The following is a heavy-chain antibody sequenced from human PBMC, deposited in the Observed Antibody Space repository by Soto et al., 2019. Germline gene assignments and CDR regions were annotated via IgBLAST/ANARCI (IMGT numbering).Heavy chain of an antibody. CDR1: GFTFSDYF. D-gene: IGHD4-17*01. CDR2: INNDATYR. Sequence: GGSLRLSCAGSGFTFSDYFITWIRQAPGKGLEWISYINNDATYRKYADSVKGRFTVSRDNAKNSVFLQMNSLKTEDTAVYYCTTARGTYGAEYFQHWGQGTLVTVSS. J-gene: IGHJ1*01. V-gene: IGHV3-11*05. CDR3: TTARGTYGAEYFQH.